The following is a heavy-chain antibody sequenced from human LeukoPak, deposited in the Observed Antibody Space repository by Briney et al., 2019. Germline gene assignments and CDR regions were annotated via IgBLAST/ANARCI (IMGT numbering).Heavy chain of an antibody. V-gene: IGHV1-18*01. Sequence: GASVKVSCKASGYTFTSYGIIWVRQAPGQGLEWMGWISAYNGNTNYAQKLQGRVTMTTDTSTSTAYMELRSLRSDDTAVYYCARRCSSTSCYYYYGMDVWGQGTTVTVSS. CDR3: ARRCSSTSCYYYYGMDV. D-gene: IGHD2-2*01. CDR1: GYTFTSYG. CDR2: ISAYNGNT. J-gene: IGHJ6*02.